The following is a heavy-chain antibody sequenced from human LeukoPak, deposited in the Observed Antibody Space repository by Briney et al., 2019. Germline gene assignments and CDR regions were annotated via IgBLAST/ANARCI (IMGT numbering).Heavy chain of an antibody. Sequence: SETLSLTCSVSGYDSISTYYWNWIRQPPGKGLERIGQIFYKGNTNYNPSLESRVTMSVDTSKNEFSLKLKSVTAADTAVYYCARQGQRRNPWYYFDYWGQGALVTVSS. D-gene: IGHD1-1*01. CDR2: IFYKGNT. J-gene: IGHJ4*02. V-gene: IGHV4-59*01. CDR1: GYDSISTYY. CDR3: ARQGQRRNPWYYFDY.